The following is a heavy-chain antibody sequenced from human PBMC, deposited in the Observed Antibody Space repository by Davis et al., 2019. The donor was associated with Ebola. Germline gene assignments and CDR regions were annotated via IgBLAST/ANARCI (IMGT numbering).Heavy chain of an antibody. CDR2: IYPGDSDT. V-gene: IGHV5-51*01. CDR1: GYSFTSYW. Sequence: KVSCKGSGYSFTSYWIGWVRQMPGKGLEWMGIIYPGDSDTRYSPSFQGQVTIPADKSISTAYLQWSSLKASDTAMYYCARRHCSGGSCHWDNWFDPWGQGTLVTVSS. D-gene: IGHD2-15*01. J-gene: IGHJ5*02. CDR3: ARRHCSGGSCHWDNWFDP.